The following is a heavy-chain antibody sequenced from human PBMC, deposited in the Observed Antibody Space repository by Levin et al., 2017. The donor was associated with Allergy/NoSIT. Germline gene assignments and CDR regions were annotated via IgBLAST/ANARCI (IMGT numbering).Heavy chain of an antibody. J-gene: IGHJ4*02. CDR2: ISAYNGNT. V-gene: IGHV1-18*03. D-gene: IGHD3-16*02. Sequence: ASVKVSCKASGYTFSSYGISWVRQAPGQGLEWMGWISAYNGNTKYAQKLQGRLTMTTDTSTSTAYMELRSLKSDDMAVYYCARDTFGGVIVLGEVDYWGQGTLVTVSS. CDR3: ARDTFGGVIVLGEVDY. CDR1: GYTFSSYG.